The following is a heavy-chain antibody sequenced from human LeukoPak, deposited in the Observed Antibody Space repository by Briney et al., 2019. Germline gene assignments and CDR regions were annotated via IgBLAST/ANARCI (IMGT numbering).Heavy chain of an antibody. CDR2: IYPGDSDT. J-gene: IGHJ4*02. Sequence: GESLKISCKGSGYSFTSYWIGWVRQMPGKGLEWMGIIYPGDSDTRYSPPFQGQVTISADKSISTAYLQWSSLKASDTAMYYCARQSPAYYYDSSGYYYFDYWGQGTLVTVSS. CDR1: GYSFTSYW. D-gene: IGHD3-22*01. V-gene: IGHV5-51*01. CDR3: ARQSPAYYYDSSGYYYFDY.